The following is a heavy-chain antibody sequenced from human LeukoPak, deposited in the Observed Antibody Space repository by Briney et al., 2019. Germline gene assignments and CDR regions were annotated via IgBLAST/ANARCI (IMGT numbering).Heavy chain of an antibody. CDR2: ISAYNGNT. Sequence: GASVKVSCKASGYTFTSYGISWVRQAPGQGLEWMGWISAYNGNTNYAQKLQGRVTMTTDTSTSTAYMELRSLRSDDTAVYYCARGPKLWFGETNWFDPWGQGTLVTVSS. CDR1: GYTFTSYG. V-gene: IGHV1-18*04. CDR3: ARGPKLWFGETNWFDP. D-gene: IGHD3-10*01. J-gene: IGHJ5*02.